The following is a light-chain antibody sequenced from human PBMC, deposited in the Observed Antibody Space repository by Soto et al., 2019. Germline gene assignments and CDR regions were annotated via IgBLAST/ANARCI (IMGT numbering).Light chain of an antibody. Sequence: EVVMTQSPATLSVSPGERATLSCRASQNVNTNLAWYQQIPGQAPRLLIYSSSTRATGIPARFSGSGSGTEFTLTISSLQSEDFAVYYCQQYNNWPRTFGQGTKVEIK. V-gene: IGKV3-15*01. J-gene: IGKJ2*01. CDR1: QNVNTN. CDR2: SSS. CDR3: QQYNNWPRT.